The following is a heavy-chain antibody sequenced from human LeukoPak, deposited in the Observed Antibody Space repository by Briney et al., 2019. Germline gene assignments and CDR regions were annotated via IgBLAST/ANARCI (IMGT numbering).Heavy chain of an antibody. CDR1: GFTFSSYW. CDR2: IKQDGSEK. CDR3: ARKTGYSGSWYPGYFDY. Sequence: PGGSLRLSCAASGFTFSSYWMSWVRQAPGKGLEWVANIKQDGSEKYYVDSVKGRFTISRDNAKNSLYLQMNSLRAEDTAVYYCARKTGYSGSWYPGYFDYWGQGTLVTVSS. J-gene: IGHJ4*02. V-gene: IGHV3-7*03. D-gene: IGHD6-13*01.